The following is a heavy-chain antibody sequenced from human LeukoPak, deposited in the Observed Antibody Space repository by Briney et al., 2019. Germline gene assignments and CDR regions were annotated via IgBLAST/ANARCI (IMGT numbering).Heavy chain of an antibody. CDR2: IYYSGST. J-gene: IGHJ4*02. CDR1: GGSISSGGYY. CDR3: ARDRNQAAFDY. D-gene: IGHD1-14*01. V-gene: IGHV4-31*03. Sequence: SETLSLTCTVSGGSISSGGYYWSWIRLHPGKGLEWIGYIYYSGSTYYNPSLKSRVTISVDTSKNQFSLKLSSVTAADTAVHYCARDRNQAAFDYWGQGTLVTVSS.